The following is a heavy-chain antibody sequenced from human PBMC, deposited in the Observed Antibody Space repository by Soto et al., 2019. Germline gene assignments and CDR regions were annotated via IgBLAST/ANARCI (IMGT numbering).Heavy chain of an antibody. CDR2: INPSGGST. D-gene: IGHD2-15*01. CDR1: GYTFSSYY. Sequence: QVQLVQSGAEVKKPGASVKVSCKASGYTFSSYYLHWVRQAPGQGLEWMGIINPSGGSTTYAQKFQGRVTVTRDTSTSTIYMELSSLRSEDTAVYYCARALGTVVVLAPDTFDIWGQGTMVTVSS. J-gene: IGHJ3*02. CDR3: ARALGTVVVLAPDTFDI. V-gene: IGHV1-46*03.